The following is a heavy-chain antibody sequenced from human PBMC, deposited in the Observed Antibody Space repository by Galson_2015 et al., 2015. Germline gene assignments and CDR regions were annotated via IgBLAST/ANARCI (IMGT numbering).Heavy chain of an antibody. D-gene: IGHD2-15*01. CDR3: ARGYVVVVADRSPIDY. J-gene: IGHJ4*02. V-gene: IGHV3-30-3*01. CDR2: ISYDGSNK. Sequence: SLRLSCAASGFTFSSYAMHCVRQAPGKGLEWVAVISYDGSNKYYADSVKGRFTISRDNSKNTLYLQMNSLRAEDTAVYYCARGYVVVVADRSPIDYWGQGTLVTVSS. CDR1: GFTFSSYA.